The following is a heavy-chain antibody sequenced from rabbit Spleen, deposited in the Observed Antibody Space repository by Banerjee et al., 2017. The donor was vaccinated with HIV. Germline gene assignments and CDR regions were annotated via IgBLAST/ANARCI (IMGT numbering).Heavy chain of an antibody. Sequence: QQRLVESGGGLVKPGASLTLTCKASGFSFSNKAVMCWVRQAPGKGLDWIACINAITGKAVYASWAKGRFTFSKTSSTTVTLQMTSLTAADTATYFCVRDLTGVIGWNFGWWGQGTLVTVS. CDR1: GFSFSNKAV. J-gene: IGHJ4*01. V-gene: IGHV1S45*01. D-gene: IGHD1-1*01. CDR2: INAITGKA. CDR3: VRDLTGVIGWNFGW.